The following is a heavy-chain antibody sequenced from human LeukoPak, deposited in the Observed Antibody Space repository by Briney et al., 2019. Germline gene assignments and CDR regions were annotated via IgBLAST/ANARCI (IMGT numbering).Heavy chain of an antibody. CDR3: ARVLYYDSSGYYYLGAFDI. Sequence: SETLSLTCTVSGGSISSYYWSWIRQPPGKGLEWIGYVYYSGSTNYNPSLKSRVTISVDTSKNQFSLKLSSVTAADTAVYYCARVLYYDSSGYYYLGAFDIWGQGTMVTVSS. CDR1: GGSISSYY. CDR2: VYYSGST. D-gene: IGHD3-22*01. V-gene: IGHV4-59*01. J-gene: IGHJ3*02.